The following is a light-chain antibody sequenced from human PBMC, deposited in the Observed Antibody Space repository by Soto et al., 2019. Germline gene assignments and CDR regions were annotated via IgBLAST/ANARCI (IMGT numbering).Light chain of an antibody. CDR3: QQYRTYS. V-gene: IGKV1-5*01. CDR2: HAS. Sequence: IPLTQSPTTLPASVGDRVTLTCRASESISNWLAWYQQRPGTAPKLLIYHASILETAVPSRFSGNGSGTEFTLTISSLQPVDFATYYCQQYRTYSFGQGSRVEIK. CDR1: ESISNW. J-gene: IGKJ1*01.